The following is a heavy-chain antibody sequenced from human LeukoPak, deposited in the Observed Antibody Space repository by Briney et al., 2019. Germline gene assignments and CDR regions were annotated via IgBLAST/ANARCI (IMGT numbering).Heavy chain of an antibody. CDR3: ASSHYVWGSYRLVY. D-gene: IGHD3-16*02. V-gene: IGHV4-34*01. Sequence: PSETLSLTCAVYGGSFSDYYWSWIRQPPGKGLEWIGEINHSGSTNYNPSLKSRVTMSVDTSKNQFSLKLSSVTAADTAMYYCASSHYVWGSYRLVYWGQGTLVTVSS. CDR2: INHSGST. CDR1: GGSFSDYY. J-gene: IGHJ4*02.